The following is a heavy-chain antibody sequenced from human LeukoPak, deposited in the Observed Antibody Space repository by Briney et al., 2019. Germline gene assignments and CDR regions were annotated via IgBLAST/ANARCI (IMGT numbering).Heavy chain of an antibody. V-gene: IGHV4-39*07. CDR3: ARGLAHYYDFWSGYFQTWFDP. J-gene: IGHJ5*02. CDR1: GGSISRTNYY. Sequence: SETLSLTCIVSGGSISRTNYYWGWIRQPPGKGLEWIGTIYYSGSSYYNPSLKSRVTISLDTSKNQFSLKLSSVTAADSAVYYCARGLAHYYDFWSGYFQTWFDPWGQGTLVTVSS. D-gene: IGHD3-3*01. CDR2: IYYSGSS.